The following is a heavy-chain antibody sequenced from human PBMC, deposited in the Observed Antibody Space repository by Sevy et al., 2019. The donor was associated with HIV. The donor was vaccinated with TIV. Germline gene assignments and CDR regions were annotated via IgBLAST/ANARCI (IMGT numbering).Heavy chain of an antibody. CDR2: INKDGSVR. CDR3: ARGIGKSGAF. J-gene: IGHJ4*02. V-gene: IGHV3-74*01. CDR1: GFSLSAYW. D-gene: IGHD1-26*01. Sequence: GGSLRLSCKCSGFSLSAYWMHWVRQIPGKGLDWVSHINKDGSVRQYADSVKGRFTISRDNVRNTLYLQMESLRVEDAGVYYCARGIGKSGAFWGQGTLVTVSS.